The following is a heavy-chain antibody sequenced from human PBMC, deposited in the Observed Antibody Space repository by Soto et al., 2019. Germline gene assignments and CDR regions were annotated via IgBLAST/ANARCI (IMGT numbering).Heavy chain of an antibody. Sequence: QVQLQESGPGLVKPSETLSLTCTVSGGSITYGGHYWSWIRQHPGKGLEWIGYIYYSGSTYYNPSLKSRVIISVDTSKNQFSLKLSFVAAADTAVYYCARALHYDILTGYYYYYMDVCGKGTTVTVSS. J-gene: IGHJ6*03. CDR2: IYYSGST. D-gene: IGHD3-9*01. CDR3: ARALHYDILTGYYYYYMDV. V-gene: IGHV4-31*03. CDR1: GGSITYGGHY.